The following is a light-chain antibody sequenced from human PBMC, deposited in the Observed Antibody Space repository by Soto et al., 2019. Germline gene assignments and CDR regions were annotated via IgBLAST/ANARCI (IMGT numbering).Light chain of an antibody. V-gene: IGKV3D-15*01. CDR3: HQNGSSGT. J-gene: IGKJ1*01. CDR2: DAS. CDR1: QSVRSS. Sequence: EIVMTQSPGALSVSPGERATLFCRASQSVRSSLAWYQQKPGQAPRRFIYDASTWATGIPARFSGSGSGTEITLTISLLEDEDFAVYYCHQNGSSGTFGQGTKV.